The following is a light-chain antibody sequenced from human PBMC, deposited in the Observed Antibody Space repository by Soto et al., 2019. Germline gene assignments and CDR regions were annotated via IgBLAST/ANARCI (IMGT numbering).Light chain of an antibody. V-gene: IGLV2-14*03. J-gene: IGLJ1*01. CDR1: SSDVGSYDY. CDR3: CAYSTSGPQF. CDR2: DVN. Sequence: QSVLTQPASVSGSPGQSITFSCTGTSSDVGSYDYVSWHQQHPGKAPKLIIYDVNNRPSGVPSRFSGSKSGNTASLIISGLQTEAEADYSCCAYSTSGPQFLGTGTRVTAL.